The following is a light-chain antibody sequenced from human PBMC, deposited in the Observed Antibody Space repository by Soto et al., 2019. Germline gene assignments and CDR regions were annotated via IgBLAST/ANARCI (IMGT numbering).Light chain of an antibody. V-gene: IGKV1-5*03. J-gene: IGKJ1*01. Sequence: DIQMTQSPSTLSGTVGDRVTLTCRASQTISSWLAWNQQKPGKAPKLLIYKASTVKSGVPSRFSGSGSGTEFTLTISSLQPDDFATYYCQHYNSYSEAFGQGTKVDIK. CDR1: QTISSW. CDR3: QHYNSYSEA. CDR2: KAS.